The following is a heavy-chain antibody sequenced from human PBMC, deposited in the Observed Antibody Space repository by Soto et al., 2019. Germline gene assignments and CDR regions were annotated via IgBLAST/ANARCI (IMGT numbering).Heavy chain of an antibody. CDR2: INPSGGHT. V-gene: IGHV1-46*01. D-gene: IGHD2-21*02. CDR1: GNTFTNYY. J-gene: IGHJ4*02. CDR3: ARGGHVVVVTAAFDY. Sequence: QVQLMQSGAEVKKPGASVKVSCKASGNTFTNYYIHWVRQAPGQGLEWMGTINPSGGHTTYAQKFLGRVTMTRDTSTSTLYMELPSLRSADTAVYSCARGGHVVVVTAAFDYWGQGTLVTVSS.